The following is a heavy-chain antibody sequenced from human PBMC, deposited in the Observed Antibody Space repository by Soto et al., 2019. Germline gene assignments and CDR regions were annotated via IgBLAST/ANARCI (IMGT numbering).Heavy chain of an antibody. CDR2: ISSSGSTI. CDR1: GFTFSSYE. V-gene: IGHV3-48*03. J-gene: IGHJ3*01. Sequence: GGSLGLSCAASGFTFSSYEMNWVRQAPGKGLEWVSYISSSGSTIYYAYFVKGRFTISRDNAKNSLYLQMNSLRAEDTVVYYCARLMIVVPPLWGQGKMVTVSS. CDR3: ARLMIVVPPL. D-gene: IGHD3-22*01.